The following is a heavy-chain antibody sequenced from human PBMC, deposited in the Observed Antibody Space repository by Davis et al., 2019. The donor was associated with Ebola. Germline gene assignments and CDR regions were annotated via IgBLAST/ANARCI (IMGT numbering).Heavy chain of an antibody. CDR2: ISSSSSTI. V-gene: IGHV3-48*02. CDR1: GFTFSSYS. Sequence: GESLKISCAASGFTFSSYSMNWVRQAPGKGLEWVSYISSSSSTIYYADSVKGRFTISRDNAKNSLYLQMNSLRDGDTAVYYCVREGNDWCFDLWGRGTLVFVSS. CDR3: VREGNDWCFDL. J-gene: IGHJ2*01.